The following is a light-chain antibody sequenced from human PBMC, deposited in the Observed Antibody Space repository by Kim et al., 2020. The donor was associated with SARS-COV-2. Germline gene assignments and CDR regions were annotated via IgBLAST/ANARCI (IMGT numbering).Light chain of an antibody. J-gene: IGKJ2*01. Sequence: EIVMTQSPATLSVSPGERDTLSCRASESVGSNLAWYQQKSGQAPRLLLYGASTRATGVAARFSGGGSGTEFSLTISSLQSEDFAVFHCQQYYKWPPYTFGQGTKLEI. CDR2: GAS. CDR1: ESVGSN. CDR3: QQYYKWPPYT. V-gene: IGKV3-15*01.